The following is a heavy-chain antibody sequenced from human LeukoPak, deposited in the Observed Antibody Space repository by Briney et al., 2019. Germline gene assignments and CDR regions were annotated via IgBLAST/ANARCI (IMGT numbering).Heavy chain of an antibody. CDR3: ARPPRDDSSAYYSAFDL. CDR2: IYPGDSDT. V-gene: IGHV5-51*01. J-gene: IGHJ3*01. CDR1: GYSFTSYW. Sequence: GESLKISCKGSGYSFTSYWSGWVRQMPGKGLEWMGIIYPGDSDTRYSPSFQGQVTISADKSTSTAYLQWSSLKASDTAMYYCARPPRDDSSAYYSAFDLWGQGTMVTVSS. D-gene: IGHD3-22*01.